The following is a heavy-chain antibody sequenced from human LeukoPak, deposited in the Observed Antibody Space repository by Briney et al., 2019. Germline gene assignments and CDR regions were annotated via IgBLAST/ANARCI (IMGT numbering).Heavy chain of an antibody. J-gene: IGHJ4*02. Sequence: ASVKVSCKAFGYSFTNYAMNWVRQAPGQGLEWVGWINTKTRIPTYGQDFTGRFVFSLDTSVSTAYLQINSLKTEDTAVYYCASGPTGQIDWGQGTLVTVSS. V-gene: IGHV7-4-1*02. CDR2: INTKTRIP. CDR1: GYSFTNYA. D-gene: IGHD2/OR15-2a*01. CDR3: ASGPTGQID.